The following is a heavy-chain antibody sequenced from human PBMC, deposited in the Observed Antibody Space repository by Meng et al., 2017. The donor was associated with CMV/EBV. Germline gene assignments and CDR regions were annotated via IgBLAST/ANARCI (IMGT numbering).Heavy chain of an antibody. Sequence: GGSLRLSCAASGFTFSSYSMNWVRQAPGKGLEWVSSISSSSSYIYYADSVKGRFTISRDNAKNSLYLQMNSLRAEDTAVYYCARGGGPSSGYSSGWASGYWGQGTLVTVFS. J-gene: IGHJ4*02. D-gene: IGHD6-19*01. CDR1: GFTFSSYS. CDR3: ARGGGPSSGYSSGWASGY. CDR2: ISSSSSYI. V-gene: IGHV3-21*01.